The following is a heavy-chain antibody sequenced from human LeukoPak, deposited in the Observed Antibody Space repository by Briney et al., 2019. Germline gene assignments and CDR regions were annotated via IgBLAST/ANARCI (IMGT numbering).Heavy chain of an antibody. CDR1: GFTFDDYA. Sequence: GGSLRLSCAASGFTFDDYAMHWVRQAPGKGLEWVSGISWNSGSIGYAVSVKGRFTISRDNAKNSLYLQMNSLRAEDTALYYCAKEGAEGFFDYWGQGTLVTVSS. CDR2: ISWNSGSI. J-gene: IGHJ4*02. CDR3: AKEGAEGFFDY. V-gene: IGHV3-9*01.